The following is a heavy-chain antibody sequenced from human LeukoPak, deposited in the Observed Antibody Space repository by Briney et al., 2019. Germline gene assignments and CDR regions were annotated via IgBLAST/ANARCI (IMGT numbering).Heavy chain of an antibody. CDR2: ISSSGSTI. J-gene: IGHJ5*02. CDR1: GFTFSSYE. V-gene: IGHV3-48*03. D-gene: IGHD3-22*01. CDR3: AKKTYYYDTSNLGWFDP. Sequence: GGSLRLSCAASGFTFSSYEMNWVRQAPGKGLEWVSYISSSGSTIYYADSVKGRFTISRDNAKNSLYLQMNSLRVEDTAVYYCAKKTYYYDTSNLGWFDPWGQGTLVTVSS.